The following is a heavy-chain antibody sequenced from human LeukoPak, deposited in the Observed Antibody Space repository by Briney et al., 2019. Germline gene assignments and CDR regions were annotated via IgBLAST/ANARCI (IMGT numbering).Heavy chain of an antibody. CDR3: ARRGRAAAGTPKHYYYYYMDV. J-gene: IGHJ6*03. D-gene: IGHD6-13*01. CDR1: GGSFSGYY. V-gene: IGHV4-34*01. Sequence: SETLSLTCAVYGGSFSGYYGSWIRQPPGKGLEWIGKINHSGSTNYNPSLKSRVNISVDTSKNQFSLKLSSVTAADTAVYYGARRGRAAAGTPKHYYYYYMDVWGKGTTVTVSS. CDR2: INHSGST.